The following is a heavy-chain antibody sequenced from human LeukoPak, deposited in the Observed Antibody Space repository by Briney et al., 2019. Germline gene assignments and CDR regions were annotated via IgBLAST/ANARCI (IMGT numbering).Heavy chain of an antibody. CDR2: ISGSGGST. CDR1: GFPFSSYA. V-gene: IGHV3-23*01. J-gene: IGHJ4*02. Sequence: GGSLRLSCAASGFPFSSYAMSWVRQAPGEGLEWVSVISGSGGSTYYADSVKGRFTISRDNSKDTLYLQMNSLRAEDTAVYFCSKDRPSWYYPFDSWGQGTLVTVSS. D-gene: IGHD6-13*01. CDR3: SKDRPSWYYPFDS.